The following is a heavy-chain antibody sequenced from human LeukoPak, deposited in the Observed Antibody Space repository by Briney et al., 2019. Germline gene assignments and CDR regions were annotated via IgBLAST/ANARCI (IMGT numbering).Heavy chain of an antibody. CDR1: GLTFSDYY. CDR2: IRSSGSNI. D-gene: IGHD3-10*01. J-gene: IGHJ6*02. CDR3: ARDKYYGSGSQREDV. Sequence: PGRSMRLSSAASGLTFSDYYTSWIRQPPRKGREWVSYIRSSGSNIYYADSVKGRFTISRDNAKNALYLQMNSLRAEDTAVYYCARDKYYGSGSQREDVLGEGTTVAV. V-gene: IGHV3-11*01.